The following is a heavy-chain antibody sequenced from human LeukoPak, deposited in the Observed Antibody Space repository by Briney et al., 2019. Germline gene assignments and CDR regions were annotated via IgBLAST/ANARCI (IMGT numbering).Heavy chain of an antibody. J-gene: IGHJ4*02. Sequence: ASVKVSCKASGYTFTGYYMHWVRQAPGQGLEWMGWINPNSGGTNYAQKFQGRVTMTTDTSTSTAYMELRSLRSDDTAVYYCAGGYSGYDYRYFDYWGQGTLVTVSS. CDR3: AGGYSGYDYRYFDY. D-gene: IGHD5-12*01. CDR1: GYTFTGYY. V-gene: IGHV1-2*02. CDR2: INPNSGGT.